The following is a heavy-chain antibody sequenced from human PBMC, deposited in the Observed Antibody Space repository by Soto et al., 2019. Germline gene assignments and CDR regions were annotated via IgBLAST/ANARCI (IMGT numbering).Heavy chain of an antibody. D-gene: IGHD5-12*01. J-gene: IGHJ5*02. CDR2: INGDGSTA. CDR3: VRDSPTNLEDADTVARWFDP. Sequence: EVLLVESGGGLVQPGGSLRLSCAASGFNFNFYWMHWVRQAPGKGLVWVSRINGDGSTADYADSVKGRFTISRDNAKNTLFLQMDSLRVEDTAVYYCVRDSPTNLEDADTVARWFDPWGQGTLVTVSS. V-gene: IGHV3-74*01. CDR1: GFNFNFYW.